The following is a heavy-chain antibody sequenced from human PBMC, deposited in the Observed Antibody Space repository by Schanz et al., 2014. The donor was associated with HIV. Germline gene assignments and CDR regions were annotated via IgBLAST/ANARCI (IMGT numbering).Heavy chain of an antibody. CDR3: ASSESTYYDSNGYPTGSFNI. V-gene: IGHV1-69*01. CDR1: GGSFSSST. Sequence: QMQLVQSGAEVKKPGSSVKVSCKASGGSFSSSTISWVRQAPGQGLEWMGGIIPLFGTRNYAQMFQGRVTITADESTTTAYMELSSLRSEDTAMYYCASSESTYYDSNGYPTGSFNIWGQGTMIAVSS. CDR2: IIPLFGTR. D-gene: IGHD3-22*01. J-gene: IGHJ3*02.